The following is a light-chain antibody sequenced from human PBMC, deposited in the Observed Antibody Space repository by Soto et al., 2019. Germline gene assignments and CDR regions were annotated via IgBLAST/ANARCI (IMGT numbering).Light chain of an antibody. CDR1: QGISSY. Sequence: IQMTQSPSSLSASVGDRVTITCRASQGISSYLAWYQQKPGKAPKLLIYAASTLQSGVPSRFSGSGSGTDFTLTISCLQSEDFATYYCQQYYSYPLTFGGGTKVEIK. CDR3: QQYYSYPLT. J-gene: IGKJ4*01. CDR2: AAS. V-gene: IGKV1-8*01.